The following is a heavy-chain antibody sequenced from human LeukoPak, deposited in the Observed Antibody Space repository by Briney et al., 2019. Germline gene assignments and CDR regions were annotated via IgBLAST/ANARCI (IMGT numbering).Heavy chain of an antibody. CDR3: ARRLTGYGMDV. Sequence: GGSLRLSCAASGFTFGSYAMHWVRQAPGKGLEWVAVISYDGSNKYYADSVKGRFTISRDNSKNTLYLQMNSLRAEDTAVYYCARRLTGYGMDVWGQGTTVTVSS. CDR2: ISYDGSNK. V-gene: IGHV3-30-3*01. J-gene: IGHJ6*02. CDR1: GFTFGSYA.